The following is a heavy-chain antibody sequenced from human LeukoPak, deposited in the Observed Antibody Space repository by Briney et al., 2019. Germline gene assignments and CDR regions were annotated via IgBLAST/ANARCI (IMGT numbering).Heavy chain of an antibody. CDR1: GFTFSSYW. V-gene: IGHV3-7*01. J-gene: IGHJ4*02. CDR2: IKQDGSEK. CDR3: ARSDRRGFFDY. Sequence: GGSLSLSCAASGFTFSSYWMTWVRQAPGKGLEWVANIKQDGSEKYYVDSVKGRFTISRDNAKNSLYLQMNSLRAEDTAVYYCARSDRRGFFDYWGQGTLVTVSS. D-gene: IGHD3-10*01.